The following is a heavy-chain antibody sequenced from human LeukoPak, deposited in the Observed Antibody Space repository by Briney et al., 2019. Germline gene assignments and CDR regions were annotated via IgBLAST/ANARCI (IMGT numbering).Heavy chain of an antibody. J-gene: IGHJ4*02. V-gene: IGHV1-69*05. CDR1: GGTFSSYA. CDR3: ARGSDSSGYYIDY. CDR2: IIPIFGTA. D-gene: IGHD3-22*01. Sequence: AASVKVSCKASGGTFSSYAISWVRQAPGQGLEWMGGIIPIFGTANYAQKFQGRVTITTDESTSTAYMKLSSLRSEDTAVYYCARGSDSSGYYIDYWGQGTLVTVSS.